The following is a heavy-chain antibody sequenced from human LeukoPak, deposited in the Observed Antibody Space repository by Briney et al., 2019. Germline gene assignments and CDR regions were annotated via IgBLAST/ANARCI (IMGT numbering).Heavy chain of an antibody. V-gene: IGHV4-39*07. CDR2: IYYSGST. D-gene: IGHD2-15*01. J-gene: IGHJ6*03. CDR1: GGSISSSSYY. Sequence: PSETLSLTCTVSGGSISSSSYYWGWIRQPPGKGLEWIGSIYYSGSTYYNPSLKSRVTISVDTSKNQFSLKLSSVTAADTAVYYCARELTLPYYYYYYMDVWGKGTTVTVSS. CDR3: ARELTLPYYYYYYMDV.